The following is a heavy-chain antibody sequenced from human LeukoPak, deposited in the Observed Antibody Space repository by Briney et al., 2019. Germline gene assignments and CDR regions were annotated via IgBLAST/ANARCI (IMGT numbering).Heavy chain of an antibody. CDR2: ISSSVSYI. D-gene: IGHD6-19*01. CDR1: GFSFSSYS. J-gene: IGHJ3*02. Sequence: KTGGSLRLSCAASGFSFSSYSMNWVRQAPGKGLEWVSAISSSVSYIYYADSVKGRFTISRDNAKNSVYLQMNSLRAEDTAVYYCARPYSSGWSYAFDIWGQGQWSPSLQ. CDR3: ARPYSSGWSYAFDI. V-gene: IGHV3-21*01.